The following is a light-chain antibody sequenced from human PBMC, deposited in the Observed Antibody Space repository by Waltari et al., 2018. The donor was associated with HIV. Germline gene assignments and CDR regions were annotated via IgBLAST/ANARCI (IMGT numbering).Light chain of an antibody. Sequence: QSALTQPASVSGSPGQSITISCTGTSSDVGSYNLVSWYQQHPGKAPTLMIYEVSKRPSGVSNRFSGSKSGNTASLTISGLQAEDEADYYCCSYAGSSPYVFGTGTKVTVL. CDR3: CSYAGSSPYV. V-gene: IGLV2-23*02. J-gene: IGLJ1*01. CDR2: EVS. CDR1: SSDVGSYNL.